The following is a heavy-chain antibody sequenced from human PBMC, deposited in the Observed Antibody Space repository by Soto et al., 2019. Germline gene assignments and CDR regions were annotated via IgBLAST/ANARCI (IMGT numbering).Heavy chain of an antibody. J-gene: IGHJ5*02. CDR1: GRSFSGYY. CDR2: INHSGST. V-gene: IGHV4-34*01. D-gene: IGHD2-2*01. CDR3: GRRGRGVVVPAASYWFDP. Sequence: SETLSLTCAVYGRSFSGYYWSWIRQPPGKRLEWMGEINHSGSTNYNPSLKSRVTIPVHTSKHQLSLKLSSLTAPDTAVYYCGRRGRGVVVPAASYWFDPWGQGTLVTVSS.